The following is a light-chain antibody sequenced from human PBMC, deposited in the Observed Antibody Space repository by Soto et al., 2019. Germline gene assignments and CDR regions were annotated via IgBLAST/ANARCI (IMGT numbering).Light chain of an antibody. CDR2: EGS. J-gene: IGLJ1*01. V-gene: IGLV2-23*01. CDR1: SSDVGTYNL. Sequence: QSALTQPASVSGSPGQSITISCTGTSSDVGTYNLVSWYQQHPGKAPKVMIYEGSKRPSGVSNRFSGSKSGNTASLTISGVQAEDEADYCCCSFAGRSSYVFGTGTKLTVL. CDR3: CSFAGRSSYV.